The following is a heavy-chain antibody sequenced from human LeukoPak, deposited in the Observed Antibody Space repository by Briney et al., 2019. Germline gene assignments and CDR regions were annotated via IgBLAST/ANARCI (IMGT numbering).Heavy chain of an antibody. CDR3: ARDTNVDSFFDY. V-gene: IGHV3-21*01. J-gene: IGHJ4*02. CDR2: ISSSSSYI. CDR1: GGSFSGYY. D-gene: IGHD4-17*01. Sequence: ETLSLTCAVYGGSFSGYYWSWIRQPPGKGLEWVSSISSSSSYIYYADSVKGRFTISRDNAKNSLYLQMNSLRAEDTAVYYCARDTNVDSFFDYWGQGTLVTVSS.